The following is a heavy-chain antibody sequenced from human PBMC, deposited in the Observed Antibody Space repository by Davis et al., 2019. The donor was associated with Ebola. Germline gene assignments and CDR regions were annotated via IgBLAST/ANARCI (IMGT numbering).Heavy chain of an antibody. D-gene: IGHD2-15*01. V-gene: IGHV1-18*01. CDR1: GYTFTTYG. CDR2: ISTHNDNT. Sequence: AASVKVSCKASGYTFTTYGISWLRQAPGQGLEWMGCISTHNDNTNYAQKLQGRVTMTTDTSTSTAYMELRSLRSDATAVYYCARDRYCSGGSCYSSYYYGMDVWGQGTTVTVSS. CDR3: ARDRYCSGGSCYSSYYYGMDV. J-gene: IGHJ6*02.